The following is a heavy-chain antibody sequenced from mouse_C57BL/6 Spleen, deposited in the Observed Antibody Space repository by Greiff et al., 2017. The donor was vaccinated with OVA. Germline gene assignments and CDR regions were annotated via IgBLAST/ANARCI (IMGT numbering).Heavy chain of an antibody. V-gene: IGHV1-61*01. CDR3: ARRDDYDGGSFDY. J-gene: IGHJ2*01. Sequence: QVQLKQPGAELVRPGSSVKLSCKASGYTFTSYWMDWVKQRPGQGLEWIGNIYPSDSETHYNQKFKDKATLTVDKSSSTAYMQLSSLTSEDSAVYYCARRDDYDGGSFDYWGQGTTLTVSS. CDR1: GYTFTSYW. D-gene: IGHD2-4*01. CDR2: IYPSDSET.